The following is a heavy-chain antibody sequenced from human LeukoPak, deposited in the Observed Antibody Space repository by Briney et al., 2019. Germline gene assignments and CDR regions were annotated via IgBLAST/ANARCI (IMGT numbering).Heavy chain of an antibody. CDR3: ARAPYSGYDFLLAFDI. D-gene: IGHD5-12*01. CDR2: IYYSGST. CDR1: GGSISSYY. V-gene: IGHV4-59*01. Sequence: PSETLSLTCTVSGGSISSYYWGWIRQPPGKGLEWIGYIYYSGSTNYNPSLKSRVTISVDTSKNQFSLKLSSVTAADTAVYYCARAPYSGYDFLLAFDIWGQGTMVTVSS. J-gene: IGHJ3*02.